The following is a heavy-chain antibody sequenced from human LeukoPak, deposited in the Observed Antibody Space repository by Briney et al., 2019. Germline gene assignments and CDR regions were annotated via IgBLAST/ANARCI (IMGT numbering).Heavy chain of an antibody. D-gene: IGHD1/OR15-1a*01. V-gene: IGHV1-69*13. J-gene: IGHJ5*02. CDR2: IITIFGTA. CDR3: ARDAGSTQTNNGFVP. CDR1: GGTFSSYA. Sequence: ASVKVSCKASGGTFSSYAIRWVRQAPGQGLEWMGGIITIFGTANYAQKFQGRVTITADESTSTAYMELSSMRSEDTAVYYCARDAGSTQTNNGFVPWGQGTLVTVSS.